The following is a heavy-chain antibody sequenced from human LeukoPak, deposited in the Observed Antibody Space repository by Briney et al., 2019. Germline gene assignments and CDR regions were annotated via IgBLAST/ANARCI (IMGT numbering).Heavy chain of an antibody. D-gene: IGHD3-3*01. Sequence: PGGSLRLSCAVSGFTFSSDSMNWVRQAPGKGLEWVSSISSGSNYIYYADSVKGRFTISRDNAKNSLYLQMSSLRAEDTAVYYCARDRAIILFGAFDIWGQGTMVTVSS. CDR3: ARDRAIILFGAFDI. J-gene: IGHJ3*02. CDR1: GFTFSSDS. CDR2: ISSGSNYI. V-gene: IGHV3-21*01.